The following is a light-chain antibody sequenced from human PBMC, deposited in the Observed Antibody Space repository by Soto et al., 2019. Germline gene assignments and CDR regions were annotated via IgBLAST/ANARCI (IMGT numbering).Light chain of an antibody. V-gene: IGKV4-1*01. CDR3: HQYYATPWT. Sequence: DIVMTQSPDSLAVSLGERATINCKSSQSVFHTSVKKTYLAWYQQKPGQPPRLLIYWASTRESGVPDRFSGSGSGTDFTLTISSLQAEDVAVYYCHQYYATPWTFGQGTKVEIK. CDR1: QSVFHTSVKKTY. CDR2: WAS. J-gene: IGKJ1*01.